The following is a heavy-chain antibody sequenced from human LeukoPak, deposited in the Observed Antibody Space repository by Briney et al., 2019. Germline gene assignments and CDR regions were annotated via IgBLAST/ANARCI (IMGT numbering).Heavy chain of an antibody. CDR3: ARAMGGSRWFDP. J-gene: IGHJ5*02. V-gene: IGHV1-8*03. Sequence: EASVKVSCKASGYTFTSYDINWVRQATGQGLEWMGWMNPNSGDTGYAQKFQGRVTITRNTSISTAYMELSSLRSEDTAVYYCARAMGGSRWFDPWGQGTLVTVSS. CDR1: GYTFTSYD. D-gene: IGHD1-26*01. CDR2: MNPNSGDT.